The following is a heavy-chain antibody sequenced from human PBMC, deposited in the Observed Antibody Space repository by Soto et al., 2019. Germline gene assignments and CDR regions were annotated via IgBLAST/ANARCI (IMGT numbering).Heavy chain of an antibody. D-gene: IGHD3-16*01. CDR2: ISYDGSNK. CDR1: GFTFSSYG. V-gene: IGHV3-30*18. Sequence: PGGSLRLSCAASGFTFSSYGMHWVRQAPGKGLEWVAVISYDGSNKYYADSVKGRFTISRDNSKNTLYLQMNSLRAEDTAVYYCANTLRYGSFDYWGQGTMVTVYS. CDR3: ANTLRYGSFDY. J-gene: IGHJ4*02.